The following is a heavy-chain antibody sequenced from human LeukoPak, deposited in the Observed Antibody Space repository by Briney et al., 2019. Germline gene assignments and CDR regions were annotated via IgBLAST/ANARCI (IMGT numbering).Heavy chain of an antibody. V-gene: IGHV4-39*02. CDR3: ARDYVGSGWPFDY. CDR2: IYYTGST. Sequence: SETLSLTCTVSGGSISSSSYYWGWIRQPPGKGLEWIGNIYYTGSTYHNPSLESRVTMSADTSNNQFSLRLSSVTAADTAVYYCARDYVGSGWPFDYWGQGTLVTVSS. CDR1: GGSISSSSYY. J-gene: IGHJ4*02. D-gene: IGHD6-19*01.